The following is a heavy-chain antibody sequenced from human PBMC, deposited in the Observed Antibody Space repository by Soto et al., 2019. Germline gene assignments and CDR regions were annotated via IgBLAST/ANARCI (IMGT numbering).Heavy chain of an antibody. CDR1: GFTFSSYA. CDR2: ISYDGSNK. J-gene: IGHJ4*02. V-gene: IGHV3-30-3*01. D-gene: IGHD3-3*01. Sequence: GGSLRLSCAASGFTFSSYAMHWVRQAPGKGLEWVAVISYDGSNKYYADSVKGRFTISRDNSKNTLYLQMNSLRAEDTAVYYCARDWRGSDYWGQGTLVTVSS. CDR3: ARDWRGSDY.